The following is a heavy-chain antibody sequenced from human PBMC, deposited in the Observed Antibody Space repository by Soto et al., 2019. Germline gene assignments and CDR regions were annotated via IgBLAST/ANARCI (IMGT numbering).Heavy chain of an antibody. Sequence: QVQLEESGPGLVNPWGTLSLTCTVSGGSVINHFWSWIRHSPGKGLEWIGYVHYRGRVTTKYNPSLQSRVTILLDTSKNQFSLRLTSVIAADTAIYYCASTVDSGYKDVWGKGTAVTVSS. D-gene: IGHD3-22*01. CDR3: ASTVDSGYKDV. J-gene: IGHJ6*03. V-gene: IGHV4-59*02. CDR2: VHYRGRVTT. CDR1: GGSVINHF.